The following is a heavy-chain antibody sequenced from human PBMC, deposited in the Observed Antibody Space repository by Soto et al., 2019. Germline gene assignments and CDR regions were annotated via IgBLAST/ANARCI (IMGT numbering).Heavy chain of an antibody. D-gene: IGHD3-16*02. V-gene: IGHV3-23*01. Sequence: GGSLRLSCAASGFTFSSYAMSWVRQAPGKGLEWVSAISGSGGSTYYADSVKGRFTISRDNSKNTLYLQMNSLRAEDTAVYYCATILWGSYRYPDAFDIWGQGTMVTVSS. CDR3: ATILWGSYRYPDAFDI. CDR1: GFTFSSYA. J-gene: IGHJ3*02. CDR2: ISGSGGST.